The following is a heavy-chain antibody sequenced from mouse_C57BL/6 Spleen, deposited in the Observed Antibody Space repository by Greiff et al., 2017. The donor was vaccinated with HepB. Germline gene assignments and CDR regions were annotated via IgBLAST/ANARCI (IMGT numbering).Heavy chain of an antibody. CDR2: INYDGSST. V-gene: IGHV5-16*01. J-gene: IGHJ4*01. CDR1: GFTFSDYY. Sequence: EVQRVESEGGLVQPGSSMKLSCTASGFTFSDYYMAWVRQVPEKGLEWVANINYDGSSTYYLDSLKSRFIISRDNAKNILYLQMSSLKSEDTATYYCARGYYGSSHAMDYWGQGTSVTVSS. D-gene: IGHD1-1*01. CDR3: ARGYYGSSHAMDY.